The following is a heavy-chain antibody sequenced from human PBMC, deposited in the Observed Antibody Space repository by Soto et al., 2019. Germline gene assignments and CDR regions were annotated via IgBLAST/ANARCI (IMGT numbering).Heavy chain of an antibody. J-gene: IGHJ6*03. V-gene: IGHV4-39*01. CDR3: ASSRCSSNRCYRGGDYYLDV. D-gene: IGHD2-2*01. Sequence: QLQLQESGPGLVKPSETLSLSCTVSGGSISSTSYYWGWIRQPPGKGLEWIGNIYYSGNTYYNPSLKSRITVSVDTSKNQFSLRLSSVTAADTAVYYCASSRCSSNRCYRGGDYYLDVWGKGTTVTVSS. CDR2: IYYSGNT. CDR1: GGSISSTSYY.